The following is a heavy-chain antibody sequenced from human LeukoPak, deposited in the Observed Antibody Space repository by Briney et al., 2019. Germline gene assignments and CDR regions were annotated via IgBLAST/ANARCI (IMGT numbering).Heavy chain of an antibody. Sequence: GGSLRLSCAASGFTFSTFAMVWVRQPPGKGLEWVSSIFPGGGEIHYADSVRGRFTISRDNSKSTLSLQMNSLRAEDTAIYYCATYRQVLLPFESWGQGTLVTVSS. D-gene: IGHD2-8*02. CDR3: ATYRQVLLPFES. CDR1: GFTFSTFA. J-gene: IGHJ4*02. CDR2: IFPGGGEI. V-gene: IGHV3-23*01.